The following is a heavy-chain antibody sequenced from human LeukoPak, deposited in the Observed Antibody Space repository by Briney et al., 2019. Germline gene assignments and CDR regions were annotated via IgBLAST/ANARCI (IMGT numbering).Heavy chain of an antibody. V-gene: IGHV3-21*01. D-gene: IGHD1-26*01. CDR3: ASDNGGSYSFDY. CDR1: GFTFSSYS. Sequence: GGSLRLSXAASGFTFSSYSMNWVRQAPGKGLEWVSSISSSSSYIYYADSVKGRFTISRDNAKNSLYLQMNSLRAEDTAVYYCASDNGGSYSFDYWGQGTLVTVSS. CDR2: ISSSSSYI. J-gene: IGHJ4*02.